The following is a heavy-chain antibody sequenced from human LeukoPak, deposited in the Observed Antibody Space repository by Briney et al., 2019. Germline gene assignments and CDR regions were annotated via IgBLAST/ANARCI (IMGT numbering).Heavy chain of an antibody. D-gene: IGHD3-10*01. Sequence: SQTLSLTCAISGDSVSSNSAAWNWIRQSPSRGLEWLGRTYYSSKWYNDYAVSVKSRIMINPDTSKNQFSLQLKSVTPEDTAVYYCARGTLSGFYDSLDYWGQGTLVTVSS. CDR2: TYYSSKWYN. CDR1: GDSVSSNSAA. CDR3: ARGTLSGFYDSLDY. J-gene: IGHJ4*02. V-gene: IGHV6-1*01.